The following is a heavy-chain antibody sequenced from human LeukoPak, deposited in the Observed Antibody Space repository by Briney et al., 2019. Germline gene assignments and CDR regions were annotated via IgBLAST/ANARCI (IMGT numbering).Heavy chain of an antibody. CDR3: AKDNAPLLAASEGWKDF. J-gene: IGHJ4*02. V-gene: IGHV3-43*02. CDR2: ISGDGHST. CDR1: GFTFDDYA. Sequence: GGSLRLSCAASGFTFDDYAINWVRQAPGKGLEWVSFISGDGHSTYYANSVKGRFTISRDNSRNSLLLQMNSLRPEDTALYFCAKDNAPLLAASEGWKDFWGQGTLVIVSS. D-gene: IGHD6-19*01.